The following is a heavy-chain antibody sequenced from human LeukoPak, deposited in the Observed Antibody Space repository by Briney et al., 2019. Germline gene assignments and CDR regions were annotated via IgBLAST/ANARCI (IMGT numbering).Heavy chain of an antibody. J-gene: IGHJ6*02. Sequence: GSLEPFCSAPGFSFSSYWMNWARQAPGEGLEWVASINHNGNVNYYVDSVKGRFTISRDNAKNSLYLQMSNLRAEDTAVYFCARGGGLDVWGQGATVTVSS. CDR3: ARGGGLDV. V-gene: IGHV3-7*03. D-gene: IGHD3-16*01. CDR1: GFSFSSYW. CDR2: INHNGNVN.